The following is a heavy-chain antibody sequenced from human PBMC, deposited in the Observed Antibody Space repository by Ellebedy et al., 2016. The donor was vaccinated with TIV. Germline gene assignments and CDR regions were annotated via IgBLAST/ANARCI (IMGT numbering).Heavy chain of an antibody. CDR3: ARGPSDDAFDI. CDR1: GRSISSYY. V-gene: IGHV4-59*01. J-gene: IGHJ3*02. CDR2: IYYSGST. Sequence: SETLSLTXTVPGRSISSYYWSWIRQPPGKGLEWIGYIYYSGSTNYNPSLKSRVTISVDTSKNQFSLKLSSVTAADTAVYYCARGPSDDAFDIWGQGTMVTVSS.